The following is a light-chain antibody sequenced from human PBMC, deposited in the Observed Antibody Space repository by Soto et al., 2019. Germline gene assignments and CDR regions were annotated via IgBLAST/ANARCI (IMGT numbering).Light chain of an antibody. CDR1: QDISNY. J-gene: IGKJ1*01. V-gene: IGKV1-33*01. CDR3: QHYNSYSQT. CDR2: DAS. Sequence: DIQMTQSPSSLSSSVGDRVTITCQARQDISNYLNWYQQKPGKAPKLLIYDASNLGTGVPSRFSGTGSGTDFTFTISSLQPEDIATYYCQHYNSYSQTFGQGTKVDIK.